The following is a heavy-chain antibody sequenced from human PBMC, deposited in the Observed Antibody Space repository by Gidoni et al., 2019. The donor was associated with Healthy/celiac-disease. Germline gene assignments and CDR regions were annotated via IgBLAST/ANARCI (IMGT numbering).Heavy chain of an antibody. CDR3: ARDKGAQRLYGSAYYYGMDV. CDR1: GGTFSSYA. D-gene: IGHD6-25*01. Sequence: QVQLVQSGAEVKKPGSSVKVSCKASGGTFSSYAISWVRQAPGQGLEWMGGIIPIFGTANYAQKFQGRVTITADESTSTAYMELSSLRSEDTAVYYCARDKGAQRLYGSAYYYGMDVWGQGTTVTVSS. CDR2: IIPIFGTA. J-gene: IGHJ6*02. V-gene: IGHV1-69*01.